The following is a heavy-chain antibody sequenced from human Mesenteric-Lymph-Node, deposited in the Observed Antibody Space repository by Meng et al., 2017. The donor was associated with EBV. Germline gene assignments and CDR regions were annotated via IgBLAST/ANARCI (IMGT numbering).Heavy chain of an antibody. D-gene: IGHD2-15*01. CDR2: IYYSGST. V-gene: IGHV4-61*01. CDR1: GGSVSSGIYY. CDR3: ARVASRAVGVDY. Sequence: QGQLQESGPGLVKPSETLSLTCTVSGGSVSSGIYYWTWIRQPPGKGLEWIGYIYYSGSTNYNPSLKSRVTISVDTSKNQFSLKLSSVTAADTAVYYCARVASRAVGVDYWGQGTLVTVSS. J-gene: IGHJ4*02.